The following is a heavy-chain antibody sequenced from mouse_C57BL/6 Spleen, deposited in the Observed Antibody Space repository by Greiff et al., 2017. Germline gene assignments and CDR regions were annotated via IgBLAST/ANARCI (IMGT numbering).Heavy chain of an antibody. CDR2: IRSKSNNYAT. CDR1: GFSFNTYA. V-gene: IGHV10-1*01. J-gene: IGHJ1*03. Sequence: EVQVVESGGGLVQPKGSLKLSCAASGFSFNTYAMNWVRQAPGKGLEWVARIRSKSNNYATYYADSVKDRFTISRDDSESMLYLQMNNLKTEDTAMYYCVRQSPDYYGSSYDWYFDVWGTGTTVTVSS. D-gene: IGHD1-1*01. CDR3: VRQSPDYYGSSYDWYFDV.